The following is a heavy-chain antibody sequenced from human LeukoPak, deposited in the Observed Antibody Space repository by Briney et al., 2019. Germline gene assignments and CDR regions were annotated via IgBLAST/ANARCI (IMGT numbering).Heavy chain of an antibody. D-gene: IGHD5-12*01. CDR1: GFSFSNYW. V-gene: IGHV3-7*01. J-gene: IGHJ4*02. CDR3: VRDGGVSGYDLLDY. CDR2: INQDGSEE. Sequence: GGSLRLSCAASGFSFSNYWVTWVRQAPGKGLEWVAHINQDGSEEHYMDSVKARFTISRDNAKNSLSLQMNSLRAEDTAVYYCVRDGGVSGYDLLDYWGQGTLVTVSS.